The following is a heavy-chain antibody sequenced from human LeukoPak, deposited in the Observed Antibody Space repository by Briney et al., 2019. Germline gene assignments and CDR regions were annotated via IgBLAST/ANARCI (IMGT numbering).Heavy chain of an antibody. J-gene: IGHJ3*02. CDR1: GFTFSDYY. Sequence: PGGSLRLSCAASGFTFSDYYMSWIRQAPGKGLEWVSCISSSGSTIYYADSVKGRFTISRDNAKNSLHLQMNSLRAEDTAVYYCARENWDDAFDIWGQGTMVTVSS. D-gene: IGHD7-27*01. CDR2: ISSSGSTI. V-gene: IGHV3-11*01. CDR3: ARENWDDAFDI.